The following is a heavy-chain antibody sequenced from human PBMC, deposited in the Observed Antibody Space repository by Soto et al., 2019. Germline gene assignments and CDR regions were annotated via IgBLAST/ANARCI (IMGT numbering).Heavy chain of an antibody. Sequence: GASVKVSCKASGGTFSSYTISWVRQAPGQGLEWMGRIIPILGIANYAQKFQGRVTITADKSTSTAYMELSSLRSDDTAVYYCARDISHYYDFWSGYEVRDMRGGVDYWGQGTLVTVSS. D-gene: IGHD3-3*01. CDR1: GGTFSSYT. CDR2: IIPILGIA. J-gene: IGHJ4*02. CDR3: ARDISHYYDFWSGYEVRDMRGGVDY. V-gene: IGHV1-69*04.